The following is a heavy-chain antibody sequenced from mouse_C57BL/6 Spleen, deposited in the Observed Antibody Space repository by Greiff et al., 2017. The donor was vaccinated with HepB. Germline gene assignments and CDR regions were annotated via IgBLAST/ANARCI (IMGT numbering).Heavy chain of an antibody. Sequence: QVQLQQPGAELVKPGASVKLSCKASGYTFTSYWMQWVKQRPGQGLEWIGEIDPSDSYTNYNQKFKGKATLSVDTSSSTAYMQLSSLTSEDSAVYYCARFERGYHYWYFDVWGTGTTVTVSS. J-gene: IGHJ1*03. CDR2: IDPSDSYT. CDR1: GYTFTSYW. CDR3: ARFERGYHYWYFDV. D-gene: IGHD2-2*01. V-gene: IGHV1-50*01.